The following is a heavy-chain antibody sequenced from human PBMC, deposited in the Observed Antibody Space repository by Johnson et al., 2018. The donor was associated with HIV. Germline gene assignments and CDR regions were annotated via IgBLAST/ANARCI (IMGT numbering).Heavy chain of an antibody. J-gene: IGHJ3*02. CDR2: IRYDGSNK. V-gene: IGHV3-30*02. CDR3: AKHPDAFDI. Sequence: QAPGKGLVWVAFIRYDGSNKYYADSVKGRFTISRDNSKNTLYLQMNSLRAEDTAVYYCAKHPDAFDIWGQGTVVTVSS.